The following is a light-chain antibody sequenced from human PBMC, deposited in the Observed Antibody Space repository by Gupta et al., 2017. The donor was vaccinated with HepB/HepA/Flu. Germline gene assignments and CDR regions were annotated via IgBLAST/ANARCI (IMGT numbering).Light chain of an antibody. CDR3: HQNAHFPYT. J-gene: IGKJ2*01. V-gene: IGKV4-1*01. CDR1: QSVLYTSNRKNY. Sequence: DIVMTQSPDFLAVALGERATTTCKSSQSVLYTSNRKNYLHWYQQKPGQPPRLLIHWASTREPGVPDRFSGSGSGTEFTLTISSLQAEDVAVYYCHQNAHFPYTFGQGTYLEIK. CDR2: WAS.